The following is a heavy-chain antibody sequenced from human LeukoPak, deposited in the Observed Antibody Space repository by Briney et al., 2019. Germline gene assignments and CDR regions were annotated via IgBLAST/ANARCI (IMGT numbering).Heavy chain of an antibody. J-gene: IGHJ6*02. CDR1: GGSISSYY. CDR2: IYYSGST. Sequence: SETLSLTCTVSGGSISSYYWSWIRQPPGKGLEWIGYIYYSGSTNYNPSLKSRVTISVDTSKNQFSLKLSSVTAADTAVYYCARDRKQWLVPYYYYYCMDVWGQGTTVTVSS. V-gene: IGHV4-59*01. D-gene: IGHD6-19*01. CDR3: ARDRKQWLVPYYYYYCMDV.